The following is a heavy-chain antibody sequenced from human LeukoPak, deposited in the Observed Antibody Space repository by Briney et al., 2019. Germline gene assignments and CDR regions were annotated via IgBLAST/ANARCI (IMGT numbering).Heavy chain of an antibody. CDR1: GFTFSNYA. Sequence: PGGSLRLPCVASGFTFSNYAMSWVRQAPGKGLEWVSAITGSGGITYYADSVKGRFTISRDNSKNTLYLQMNSLRAEDTAVYYCAKWGDYDVLTGYYDPDYWGQGTLVTVSS. CDR2: ITGSGGIT. V-gene: IGHV3-23*01. CDR3: AKWGDYDVLTGYYDPDY. D-gene: IGHD3-9*01. J-gene: IGHJ4*02.